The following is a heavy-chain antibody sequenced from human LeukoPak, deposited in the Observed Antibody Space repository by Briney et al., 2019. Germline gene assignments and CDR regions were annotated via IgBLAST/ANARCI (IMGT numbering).Heavy chain of an antibody. CDR1: GYTFTGYY. CDR2: INPNSGGT. V-gene: IGHV1-2*02. J-gene: IGHJ3*02. Sequence: VASVKVSCKASGYTFTGYYMHWVRQAPGQGLEWMGWINPNSGGTNYAQKFQGRVTMTRDTSISTAYMELSRLRSDDTAVYYCAKSGSSRSNDAFDIWGQGTMVTVSS. D-gene: IGHD1-26*01. CDR3: AKSGSSRSNDAFDI.